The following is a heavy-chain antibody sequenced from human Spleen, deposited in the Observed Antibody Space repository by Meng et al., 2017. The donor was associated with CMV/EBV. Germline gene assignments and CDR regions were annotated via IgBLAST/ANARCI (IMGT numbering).Heavy chain of an antibody. D-gene: IGHD3-22*01. CDR2: INSDGSST. CDR3: ASGSLDAWLQNYHYYGMDV. V-gene: IGHV3-74*01. J-gene: IGHJ6*02. CDR1: GFTFSSYW. Sequence: GGSLRLSCAASGFTFSSYWMPWVRQAPGKGLVWVSRINSDGSSTSYADSVKGRFTISRDNAKNTLYLQMNSLRAEDTAVYYCASGSLDAWLQNYHYYGMDVWGQGTTVTVSS.